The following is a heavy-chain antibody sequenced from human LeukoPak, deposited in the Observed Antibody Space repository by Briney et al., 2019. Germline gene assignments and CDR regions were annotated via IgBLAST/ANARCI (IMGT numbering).Heavy chain of an antibody. V-gene: IGHV3-11*01. Sequence: XRLSCAVSGFTFXDHYMTWIRQAPGKGLEYISYLSNTGSDISYADSVKGRFSISRDNAKNSLYLQMNSLRAEDTAMYYCARGHWGLDYWGQGTLVTVSS. CDR1: GFTFXDHY. J-gene: IGHJ4*02. CDR3: ARGHWGLDY. D-gene: IGHD7-27*01. CDR2: LSNTGSDI.